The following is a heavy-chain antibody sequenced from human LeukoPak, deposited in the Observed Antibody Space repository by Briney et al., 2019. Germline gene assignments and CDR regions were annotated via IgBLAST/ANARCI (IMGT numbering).Heavy chain of an antibody. CDR2: LYSDGNT. D-gene: IGHD1-14*01. J-gene: IGHJ4*02. Sequence: GGSLRLSCAASGFTVITNDMTWVRQAPGKGLEWVSVLYSDGNTKYADSVQGRFTISRDNSKNTLYLEMNSLSPDDTAVYYCARGVEPLAVITLAYWGQGTLVTVSS. V-gene: IGHV3-53*01. CDR1: GFTVITND. CDR3: ARGVEPLAVITLAY.